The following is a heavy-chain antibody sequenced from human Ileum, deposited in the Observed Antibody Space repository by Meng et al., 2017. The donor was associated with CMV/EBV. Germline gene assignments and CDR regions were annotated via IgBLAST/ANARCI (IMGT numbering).Heavy chain of an antibody. CDR2: IYYSGST. J-gene: IGHJ5*02. D-gene: IGHD3-10*01. Sequence: GGSISSGGYYWSWIRQPPGKGLEWIGYIYYSGSTYYNPSLKSRVTLSVDTSKNQFSLKLSSVTAADTAVYYCARDRSYGSGNNWFDPWGQGTLVTVSS. CDR1: GGSISSGGYY. V-gene: IGHV4-31*02. CDR3: ARDRSYGSGNNWFDP.